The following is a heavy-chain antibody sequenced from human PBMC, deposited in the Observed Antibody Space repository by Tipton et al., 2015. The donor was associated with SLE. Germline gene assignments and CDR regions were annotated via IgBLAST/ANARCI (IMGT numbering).Heavy chain of an antibody. D-gene: IGHD3-3*02. CDR3: ARHADRIFGVPY. V-gene: IGHV4-59*04. CDR1: GGSISSYY. J-gene: IGHJ4*02. CDR2: IYYSGST. Sequence: TLSLTCTVSGGSISSYYWSWIRQPPGKGLEWIGYIYYSGSTYFNPSLKSRVTMSVDTSKNQLSLELNSVTAADTALYYCARHADRIFGVPYWGQGTLVTVSS.